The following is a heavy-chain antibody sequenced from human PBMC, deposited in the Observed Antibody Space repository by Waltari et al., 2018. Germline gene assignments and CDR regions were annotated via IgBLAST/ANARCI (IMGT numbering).Heavy chain of an antibody. CDR3: AVTTIGYYYGMDV. D-gene: IGHD2-21*02. Sequence: QVQLQESGPGLVKPSETLSLTCAVSGYSISSGYYWGWIRQPPGKGLEWIGSIYHSGSTYYDPSLKSRVTISVDTSKNQFFLKLSLVTAADTAVYYCAVTTIGYYYGMDVWGQGTTVTVSS. V-gene: IGHV4-38-2*01. CDR1: GYSISSGYY. CDR2: IYHSGST. J-gene: IGHJ6*02.